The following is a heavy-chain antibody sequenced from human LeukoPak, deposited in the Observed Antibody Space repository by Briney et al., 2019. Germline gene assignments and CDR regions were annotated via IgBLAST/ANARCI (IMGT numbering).Heavy chain of an antibody. J-gene: IGHJ4*02. CDR2: IFSGST. CDR1: GGSISSYY. V-gene: IGHV4-39*01. Sequence: PSETLSLTCTVSGGSISSYYWGWVRQPPGKGLEWIGSIFSGSTYYNPSLKSRVTISLNTSKNQLSLNLSSVTAADTAVYYCARQGERPGISAYWGQGTLVTVSS. D-gene: IGHD1-26*01. CDR3: ARQGERPGISAY.